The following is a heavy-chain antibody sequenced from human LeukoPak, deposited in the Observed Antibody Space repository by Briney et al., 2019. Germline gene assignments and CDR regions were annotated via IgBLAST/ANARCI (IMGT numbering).Heavy chain of an antibody. CDR3: AKDIYDVVVQADPTAGFDP. CDR1: GFTFSSYA. CDR2: ISGSGGST. Sequence: PGGSLRLSCAASGFTFSSYAMSWVRQAPGKGLEWVSAISGSGGSTYYADSVKGRFTISRDNSNNTLYLQMNSLRAEDTAVYYCAKDIYDVVVQADPTAGFDPWGQGTLVTVSS. V-gene: IGHV3-23*01. D-gene: IGHD2-2*01. J-gene: IGHJ5*02.